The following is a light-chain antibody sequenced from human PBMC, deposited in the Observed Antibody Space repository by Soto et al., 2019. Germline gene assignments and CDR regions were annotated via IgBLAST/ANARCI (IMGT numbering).Light chain of an antibody. CDR2: STN. V-gene: IGLV8-61*01. Sequence: QAVVTQEPSFSVSPGRTVTLTCGLSSGSVSTSYYPSWYQQTPGQAPRTLIYSTNTRSSGVPDXFSGSILGNKAALTITGAQADDESDYYCVLYMGSGIWVFGGGTKLTVL. J-gene: IGLJ3*02. CDR1: SGSVSTSYY. CDR3: VLYMGSGIWV.